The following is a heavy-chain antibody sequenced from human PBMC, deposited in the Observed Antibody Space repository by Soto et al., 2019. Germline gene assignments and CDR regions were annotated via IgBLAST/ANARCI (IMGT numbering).Heavy chain of an antibody. J-gene: IGHJ4*02. D-gene: IGHD2-15*01. CDR3: ARTRQASKDEVLAATRYFDY. CDR1: GGSFSGYY. Sequence: SETLSLTCAVYGGSFSGYYWSWIRQPPGKGLEWIGEINHSGSTNYNPSLKSRVTILVDTSKNQFSLKLSSVTAADTAVYYCARTRQASKDEVLAATRYFDYWGQGTLVTVS. CDR2: INHSGST. V-gene: IGHV4-34*01.